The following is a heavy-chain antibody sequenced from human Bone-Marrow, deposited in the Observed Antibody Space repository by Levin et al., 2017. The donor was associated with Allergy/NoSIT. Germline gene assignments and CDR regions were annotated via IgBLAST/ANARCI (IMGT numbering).Heavy chain of an antibody. CDR1: GFTFNTYW. CDR3: ARDEITSWNQLDY. Sequence: GESLKISCVASGFTFNTYWMSWVRQAPGKGLEWVANIKQDGSESYYVDSVKGRFTISRDNAENSLYLQLNSLRAEDTAVYYCARDEITSWNQLDYWGQGTLVTVSS. J-gene: IGHJ4*02. D-gene: IGHD2-2*01. V-gene: IGHV3-7*01. CDR2: IKQDGSES.